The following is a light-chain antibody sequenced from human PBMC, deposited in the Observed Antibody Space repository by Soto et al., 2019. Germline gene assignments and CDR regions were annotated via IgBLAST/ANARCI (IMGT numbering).Light chain of an antibody. CDR3: QQSYSNPTWT. CDR1: QSISTY. J-gene: IGKJ1*01. V-gene: IGKV1-39*01. CDR2: DSS. Sequence: DIQLTQSPSSLSASVGDRITITCRASQSISTYLNWYQQKPGEAPTLLVYDSSTLQSGVPSRFSGSGFGAGFTLTVSSLQPEDFATYYCQQSYSNPTWTFGQGTKVDIK.